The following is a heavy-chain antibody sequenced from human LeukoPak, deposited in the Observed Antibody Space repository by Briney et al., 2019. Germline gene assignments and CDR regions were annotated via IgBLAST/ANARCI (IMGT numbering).Heavy chain of an antibody. CDR2: INPNSGVT. CDR1: GYTFTSYG. CDR3: ARSRGLFSSWYADY. Sequence: GASVKVSCKASGYTFTSYGISWVRQAPGQGLEWMGWINPNSGVTNYAQKFQGRVTMTRDTSISTAYMELSRLRSDDTAVYSCARSRGLFSSWYADYWGQGTLVTVSS. J-gene: IGHJ4*02. V-gene: IGHV1-2*02. D-gene: IGHD6-13*01.